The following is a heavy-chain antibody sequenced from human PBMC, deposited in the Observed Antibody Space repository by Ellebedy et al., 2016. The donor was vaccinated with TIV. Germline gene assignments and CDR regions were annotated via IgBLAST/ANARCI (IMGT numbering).Heavy chain of an antibody. Sequence: AASVKVSCKASGYTFTRYGITWVRQAPGQGLEWMGWISAYNGNTNYAQKLKGRVTMTTDTSTNTAYMELRSLRSDDPAVYYCARDEGGEGSMIVVVHFDYWGQGTLVTVSS. V-gene: IGHV1-18*01. D-gene: IGHD3-22*01. J-gene: IGHJ4*02. CDR2: ISAYNGNT. CDR3: ARDEGGEGSMIVVVHFDY. CDR1: GYTFTRYG.